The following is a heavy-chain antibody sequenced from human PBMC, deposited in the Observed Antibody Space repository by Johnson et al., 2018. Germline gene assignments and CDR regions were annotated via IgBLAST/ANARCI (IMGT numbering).Heavy chain of an antibody. CDR3: ARAIYSGTYYENAFDI. J-gene: IGHJ3*02. D-gene: IGHD1-26*01. CDR2: ISYDGSNK. V-gene: IGHV3-30*04. CDR1: GFTFSSYA. Sequence: QVQLVQSGGGVVQPGRSLRLSCAASGFTFSSYAMHWVRQAPGKGLEWVAVISYDGSNKYYADSVKGRFTISRDNAKNTLYLQINSLRAEDTAVYYCARAIYSGTYYENAFDIWGQGTMVTVSS.